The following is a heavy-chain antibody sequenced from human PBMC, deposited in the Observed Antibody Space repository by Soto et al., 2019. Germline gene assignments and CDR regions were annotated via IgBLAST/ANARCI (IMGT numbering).Heavy chain of an antibody. CDR1: GYTFTGYY. CDR2: INPNSGGT. J-gene: IGHJ6*02. V-gene: IGHV1-2*02. D-gene: IGHD2-2*01. Sequence: GASVKVSCKASGYTFTGYYMHWVREAPGQGLEWMGWINPNSGGTNYAQKFQGRVTMTRDTSISIAYMELSRLRSDDTAVYYCARDGGADCSSTSCHGEVDYYYYGMDVWGQGTTVTVSS. CDR3: ARDGGADCSSTSCHGEVDYYYYGMDV.